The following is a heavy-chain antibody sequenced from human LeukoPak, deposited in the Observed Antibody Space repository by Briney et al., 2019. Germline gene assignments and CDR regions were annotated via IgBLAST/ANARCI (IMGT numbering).Heavy chain of an antibody. D-gene: IGHD2-21*01. CDR2: IYYSGST. CDR1: GGSINSRSYY. CDR3: ARGPWWGSLYYFDY. Sequence: SSETLSLTCTVSGGSINSRSYYWGWIRQPPGKGLEWIGSIYYSGSTYHNPSLKSRVTISVDTSKNQLSLKLSSVTAADTAVYYCARGPWWGSLYYFDYWGQGTLVTVSS. J-gene: IGHJ4*02. V-gene: IGHV4-39*01.